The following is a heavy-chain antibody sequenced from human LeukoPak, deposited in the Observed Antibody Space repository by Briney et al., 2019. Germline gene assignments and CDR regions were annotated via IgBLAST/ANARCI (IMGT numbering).Heavy chain of an antibody. Sequence: GGSLRLSCATSGFTFTNAWMNWVRQAPGKGLEWVGRIRSNSDGGTIDYAAPVKGRFTLSRDDSKNTLYLQMNSLQTEDTAVYYCATGFYDSTWGQGTLVTVSS. D-gene: IGHD3-22*01. CDR2: IRSNSDGGTI. J-gene: IGHJ5*02. CDR3: ATGFYDST. V-gene: IGHV3-15*07. CDR1: GFTFTNAW.